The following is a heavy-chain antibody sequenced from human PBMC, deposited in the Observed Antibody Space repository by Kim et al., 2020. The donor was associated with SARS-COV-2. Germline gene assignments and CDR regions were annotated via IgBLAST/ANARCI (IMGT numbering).Heavy chain of an antibody. V-gene: IGHV4-34*01. Sequence: SETLSLTCAVYGGSFSGYYWSWIRQPPGKGLEWIGEINHSGSTNYNPSLKSRVTISVDTSKNQYSLKLSSVTAADTAVYYCARGRYCSSTSCYSMAYYY. D-gene: IGHD2-2*02. CDR2: INHSGST. J-gene: IGHJ6*01. CDR3: ARGRYCSSTSCYSMAYYY. CDR1: GGSFSGYY.